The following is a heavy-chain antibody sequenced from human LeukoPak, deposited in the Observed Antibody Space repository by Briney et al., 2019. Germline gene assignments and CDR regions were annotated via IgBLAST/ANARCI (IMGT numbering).Heavy chain of an antibody. J-gene: IGHJ4*02. CDR3: ARGNHCGSTSCALDY. V-gene: IGHV5-51*01. Sequence: GESLKISCEGSGYSFASYWIGWVRQMPGKGLEWMGIIYPGDSDTRCSPSFQGQVTIPADKSIATAYLQWSSLKASDTAMYYCARGNHCGSTSCALDYWGQGTLVTVSS. CDR1: GYSFASYW. CDR2: IYPGDSDT. D-gene: IGHD2-2*01.